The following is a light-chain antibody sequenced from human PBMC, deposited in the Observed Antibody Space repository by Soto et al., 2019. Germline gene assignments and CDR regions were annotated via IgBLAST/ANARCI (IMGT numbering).Light chain of an antibody. CDR1: QYINTS. CDR2: QTS. V-gene: IGKV3-11*01. CDR3: HQRQSWPRT. Sequence: EIVLTQSPATLSSFPGDRVTLSCRASQYINTSLAWYQHRPGQAPRLLIYQTSLWAAGIPARFSASGSGTDFTLTISDVQPEDFALYYCHQRQSWPRTFGQGTKVDIK. J-gene: IGKJ1*01.